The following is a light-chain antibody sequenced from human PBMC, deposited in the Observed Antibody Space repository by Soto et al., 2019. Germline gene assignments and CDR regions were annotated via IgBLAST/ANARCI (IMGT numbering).Light chain of an antibody. CDR1: QDISNY. CDR3: LQSYNFPFT. Sequence: DIQMTQSPSSLSASVGDTVTLICRASQDISNYLNWFQQKPGKAPKLLIYAASTLRSGVPSRFSGCESGTEFTLTISSLQPEDFATYFCLQSYNFPFTFGPGTRVDMK. CDR2: AAS. V-gene: IGKV1-39*01. J-gene: IGKJ3*01.